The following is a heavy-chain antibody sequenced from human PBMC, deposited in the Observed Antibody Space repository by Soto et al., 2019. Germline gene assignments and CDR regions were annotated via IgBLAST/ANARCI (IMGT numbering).Heavy chain of an antibody. V-gene: IGHV1-18*01. D-gene: IGHD2-15*01. CDR1: GYTFTSYG. J-gene: IGHJ5*02. CDR2: ISAYNGNT. CDR3: ARDQEVVAATPVWFDP. Sequence: ASVKVSCKASGYTFTSYGISWVRQAPGQGLEWMGWISAYNGNTNYAQKLQGRVTMTTDTSTSTAYMELRSLRSDDTAMYYCARDQEVVAATPVWFDPWGQGTLVTVSS.